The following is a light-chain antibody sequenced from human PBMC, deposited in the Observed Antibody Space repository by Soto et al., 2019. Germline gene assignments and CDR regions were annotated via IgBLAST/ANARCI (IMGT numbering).Light chain of an antibody. V-gene: IGKV1-8*01. CDR2: AAS. Sequence: AIRMTQSPSSFSASTGDRVTITFLASQGISSYLAWYQQKPGKAPKLLIYAASTLQSGVPSRFSGSGSGTDFALTITSLQAEDFATYYCQQLRMYPSTFGGGTKVDIK. J-gene: IGKJ4*01. CDR1: QGISSY. CDR3: QQLRMYPST.